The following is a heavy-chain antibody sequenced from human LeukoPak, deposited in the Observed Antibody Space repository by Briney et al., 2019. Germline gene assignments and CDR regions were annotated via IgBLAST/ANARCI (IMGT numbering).Heavy chain of an antibody. V-gene: IGHV3-21*01. CDR2: ISRSSSDI. J-gene: IGHJ6*03. Sequence: PGGSLRLSCAASGFTVRTYSMHWVRQAPGKGLEWVSSISRSSSDIYYADPVKGRFTISRDTAKNSLFLQMNSLRAEDTAIYYCARDPGSPYYYYMDVWGKGITVTVSS. D-gene: IGHD5-12*01. CDR1: GFTVRTYS. CDR3: ARDPGSPYYYYMDV.